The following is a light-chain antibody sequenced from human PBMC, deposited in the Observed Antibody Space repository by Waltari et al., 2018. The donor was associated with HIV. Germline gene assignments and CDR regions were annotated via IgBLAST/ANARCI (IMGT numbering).Light chain of an antibody. J-gene: IGKJ3*01. CDR1: PEIKYW. V-gene: IGKV1-12*01. CDR3: QQANSFPFT. Sequence: DIQMTQSPSSLSASVGDRVTITCRASPEIKYWLAWYQQKPGKAPILLIYAASNLQSGVPSMFSGSRSLTQFFLTISILHPEDFATYFFQQANSFPFTFGPGTSVDL. CDR2: AAS.